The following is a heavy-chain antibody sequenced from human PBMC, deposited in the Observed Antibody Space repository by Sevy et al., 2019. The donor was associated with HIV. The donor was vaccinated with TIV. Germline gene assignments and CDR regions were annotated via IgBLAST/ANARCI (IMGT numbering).Heavy chain of an antibody. CDR2: INRSDGST. CDR3: ARGGGTCRCFDY. Sequence: ASVKVSCKASGYTFTNYYIHLVRQAPRQGLEWVGVINRSDGSTYYAQKFQGRVTMTRDTSTTTVYMELSSLKSEDTAVYFCARGGGTCRCFDYWGQGTLVTVSS. CDR1: GYTFTNYY. D-gene: IGHD2-15*01. V-gene: IGHV1-46*03. J-gene: IGHJ4*02.